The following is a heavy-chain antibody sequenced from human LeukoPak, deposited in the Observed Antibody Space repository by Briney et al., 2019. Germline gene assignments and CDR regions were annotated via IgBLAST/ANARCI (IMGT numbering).Heavy chain of an antibody. CDR3: AKALTYYDFWSGYYYFDY. J-gene: IGHJ4*02. V-gene: IGHV1-24*01. D-gene: IGHD3-3*01. CDR2: FDPEDGET. Sequence: GASVKVSCKVSGYTLTELSMHWVRQAPGKGLEWMGGFDPEDGETICAQKFQGRVTMTEDTSTDTAYMELSSLRAEDTAVYYCAKALTYYDFWSGYYYFDYWGQGTLVTVSS. CDR1: GYTLTELS.